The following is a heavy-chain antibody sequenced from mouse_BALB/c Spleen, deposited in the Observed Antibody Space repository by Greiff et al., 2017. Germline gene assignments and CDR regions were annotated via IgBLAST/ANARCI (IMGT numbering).Heavy chain of an antibody. Sequence: DVMLVESGGGLVKPGGSLKLSCAASGFTFSSYAMSWVRQTPEKRLEWVATISSGGSYTYYPDSVKGRFTISRDNAKNTLYLQMSSLRSEDTAMYYCARRGDSSGSYYFDYWGQGTTLTVSS. CDR2: ISSGGSYT. J-gene: IGHJ2*01. CDR3: ARRGDSSGSYYFDY. CDR1: GFTFSSYA. D-gene: IGHD3-2*01. V-gene: IGHV5-9-1*01.